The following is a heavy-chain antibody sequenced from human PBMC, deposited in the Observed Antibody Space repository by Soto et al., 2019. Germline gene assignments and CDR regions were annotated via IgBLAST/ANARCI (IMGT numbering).Heavy chain of an antibody. CDR2: MNPNSGNT. Sequence: QVQLVQSGAEVKKPGASVKVSCKASGYTFTSYDINWVRQATGQGLEWMGWMNPNSGNTGYAQKFQGXXTXTKXTSISTAYMELSSLRSEDTAVYYCARKVPAAPPDPWGQGTLVTVSS. CDR3: ARKVPAAPPDP. D-gene: IGHD2-2*01. CDR1: GYTFTSYD. J-gene: IGHJ5*02. V-gene: IGHV1-8*01.